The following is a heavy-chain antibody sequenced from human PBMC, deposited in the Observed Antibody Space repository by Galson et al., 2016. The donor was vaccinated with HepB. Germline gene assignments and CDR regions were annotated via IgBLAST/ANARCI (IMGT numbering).Heavy chain of an antibody. J-gene: IGHJ4*02. CDR3: AHPRTPTTSYFDY. CDR2: ITGSGGST. D-gene: IGHD4-11*01. Sequence: SLRLSCAASGFTFSSYTMSWVRQAPGKGLEWVSAITGSGGSTYYTDSVKGRFTISRDNSKNTLYLRMNSLRAEDTAVYYCAHPRTPTTSYFDYWGQGTLVTVSS. V-gene: IGHV3-23*01. CDR1: GFTFSSYT.